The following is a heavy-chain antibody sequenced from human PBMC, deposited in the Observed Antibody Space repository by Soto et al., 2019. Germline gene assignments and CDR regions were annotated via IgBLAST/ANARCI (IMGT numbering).Heavy chain of an antibody. CDR1: GCSISSSSYY. J-gene: IGHJ4*02. Sequence: SETLSLTCTVSGCSISSSSYYWGWIRQPPGKGLEWIGSIYYSGSTYYNPSLKSRVTISVDTSKNQFSLKLSSVTAADTAVYYCARHLNPGYSYVFDYWGQGTLVTVSS. CDR3: ARHLNPGYSYVFDY. D-gene: IGHD5-18*01. V-gene: IGHV4-39*01. CDR2: IYYSGST.